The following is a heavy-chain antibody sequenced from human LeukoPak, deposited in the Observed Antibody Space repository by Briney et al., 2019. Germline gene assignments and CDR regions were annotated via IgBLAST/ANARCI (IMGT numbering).Heavy chain of an antibody. CDR2: ISGSGGST. J-gene: IGHJ3*02. V-gene: IGHV3-23*01. CDR3: ARDIGYDSSGYSSGAFDI. Sequence: GGSLRLSCAASGFTFSSYAMSWVRQAPGKGLEWVSAISGSGGSTYYADSVKGRFTISRDNSKDTLYLQMNSLRAEDTAVYYCARDIGYDSSGYSSGAFDIWGQGTMVTVSS. D-gene: IGHD3-22*01. CDR1: GFTFSSYA.